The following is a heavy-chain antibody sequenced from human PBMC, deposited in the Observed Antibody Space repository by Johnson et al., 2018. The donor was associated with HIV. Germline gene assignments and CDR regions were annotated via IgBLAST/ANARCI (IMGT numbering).Heavy chain of an antibody. CDR2: IRNDASNK. CDR3: TRGPLFYYSSGLWAFDI. D-gene: IGHD3-10*01. CDR1: GFTFSSHA. J-gene: IGHJ3*02. V-gene: IGHV3-30*04. Sequence: QVQLVESGGGVVQPGRSLRLSCAASGFTFSSHAIHWVRQAPGKGLEWVAYIRNDASNKYYANSVKGRFTISRDNSKNTLYLQMSSLRAEDTALYYCTRGPLFYYSSGLWAFDIWGQGTTVTVSS.